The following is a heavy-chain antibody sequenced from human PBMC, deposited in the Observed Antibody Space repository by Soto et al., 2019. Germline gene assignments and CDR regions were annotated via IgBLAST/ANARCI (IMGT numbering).Heavy chain of an antibody. D-gene: IGHD5-12*01. CDR3: AKSRDGYNPVFDY. J-gene: IGHJ4*02. CDR1: GFTFSSYA. CDR2: ISGSGTTT. V-gene: IGHV3-23*01. Sequence: EVQLLESGGGLVQPGGSLRLSCAASGFTFSSYAMSWVRQAPGKGLEWVSAISGSGTTTYYADSVKGRFTISRDNXKNTLYLQMNSLRAEDTAVYYCAKSRDGYNPVFDYWGQGTLVTVSS.